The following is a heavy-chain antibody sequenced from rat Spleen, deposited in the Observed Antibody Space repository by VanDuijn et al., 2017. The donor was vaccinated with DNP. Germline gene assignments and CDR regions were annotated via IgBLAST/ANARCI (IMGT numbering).Heavy chain of an antibody. CDR3: ARHGYYDGPFPY. D-gene: IGHD1-12*02. J-gene: IGHJ3*01. V-gene: IGHV5-7*01. CDR1: GFTFSAYY. Sequence: EVQLVESGGGLVQPGGSLKLSCAASGFTFSAYYMAWVRQAPAKGLQWVATISYDGSSTYYRDSVKGRFTISRDNAKSTLHLQIDSLRSEDTATYYCARHGYYDGPFPYWGQGTLVTVSS. CDR2: ISYDGSST.